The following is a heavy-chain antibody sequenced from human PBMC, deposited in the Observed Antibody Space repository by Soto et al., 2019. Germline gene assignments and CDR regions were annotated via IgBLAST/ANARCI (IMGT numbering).Heavy chain of an antibody. Sequence: LRLSCKSSGFTFSSYTMSWFLQAPGKGLEWVSAISGSGGNTYYADSVKGRFTISRDNSKNTLYLQMNSLRAEDTAVYYCAKSITARPFDYWGQGALVTVSS. CDR2: ISGSGGNT. D-gene: IGHD6-6*01. V-gene: IGHV3-23*01. CDR1: GFTFSSYT. CDR3: AKSITARPFDY. J-gene: IGHJ4*02.